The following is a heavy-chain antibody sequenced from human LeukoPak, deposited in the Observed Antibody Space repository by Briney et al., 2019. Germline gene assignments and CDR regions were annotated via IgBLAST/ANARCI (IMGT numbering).Heavy chain of an antibody. Sequence: SETLSLTCAVSGGSISSSNWWSWVRQPPGKGLEWIGEVYHTGSSNYNPSLKSRVTISVDKSKSQFSLKLSSVTAVDTAVYYCARGGTTVAGTFWFDPWGQGTLVTVSS. D-gene: IGHD6-19*01. CDR1: GGSISSSNW. J-gene: IGHJ5*02. CDR2: VYHTGSS. CDR3: ARGGTTVAGTFWFDP. V-gene: IGHV4-4*02.